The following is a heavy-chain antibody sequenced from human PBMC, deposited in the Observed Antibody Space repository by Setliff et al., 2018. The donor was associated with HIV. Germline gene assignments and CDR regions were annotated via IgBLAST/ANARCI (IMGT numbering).Heavy chain of an antibody. CDR2: IYTSGST. J-gene: IGHJ4*02. CDR3: ARFPTYYYGSGTDY. D-gene: IGHD3-10*01. V-gene: IGHV4-61*02. Sequence: SETLSLTCTVSGGSISSGSYYWSWIRQPAGKGLEWTGRIYTSGSTNYNPSLKSRVTISVDTSKNQFSLKLSSVTAADTAVYYCARFPTYYYGSGTDYWGQGTLVTVSS. CDR1: GGSISSGSYY.